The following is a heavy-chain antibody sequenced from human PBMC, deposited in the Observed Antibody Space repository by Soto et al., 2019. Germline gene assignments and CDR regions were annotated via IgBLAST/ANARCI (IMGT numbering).Heavy chain of an antibody. J-gene: IGHJ4*02. CDR3: ARDSGGYSGYDFGY. CDR1: GGSISSGGYY. D-gene: IGHD5-12*01. CDR2: IHYSGNT. V-gene: IGHV4-31*03. Sequence: QVQLQESGPGLVKPSQTLSHTCTVSGGSISSGGYYWGWIRQHPGKGLEWIGHIHYSGNTYYNPSLQSRVTISVDTSKNQFSLKLSSVTAADTAVYYCARDSGGYSGYDFGYWGQGTLVTVSS.